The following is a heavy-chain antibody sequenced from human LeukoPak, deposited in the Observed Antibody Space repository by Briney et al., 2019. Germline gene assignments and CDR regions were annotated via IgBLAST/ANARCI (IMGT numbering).Heavy chain of an antibody. CDR3: AREASGSPDYFDS. CDR1: GGSLSGYY. CDR2: VNHSGST. J-gene: IGHJ4*02. V-gene: IGHV4-34*01. Sequence: SETLSLTCAVYGGSLSGYYWNWIRQPPGEGLEWIGEVNHSGSTNYAPSLKSRVTLSVDTSKNQFSLKLSSVTAADTALYYCAREASGSPDYFDSWGQGTLVTVSS. D-gene: IGHD1-26*01.